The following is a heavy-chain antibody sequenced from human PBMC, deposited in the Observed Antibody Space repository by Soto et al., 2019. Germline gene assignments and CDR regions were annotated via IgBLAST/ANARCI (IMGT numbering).Heavy chain of an antibody. D-gene: IGHD6-6*01. J-gene: IGHJ6*03. Sequence: SETLSLTCAVYGGSFSGYYWSWIRQPPGKGLEWIGEINHSGSTNYNPSLKSRVTISVDTSKNQFSLKLSSVTAADTALYYCARGSYSSSSPYYYYYMDVWGKGTTVTVSS. V-gene: IGHV4-34*01. CDR3: ARGSYSSSSPYYYYYMDV. CDR2: INHSGST. CDR1: GGSFSGYY.